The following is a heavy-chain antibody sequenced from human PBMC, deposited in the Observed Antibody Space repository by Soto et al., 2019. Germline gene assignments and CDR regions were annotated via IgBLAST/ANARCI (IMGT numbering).Heavy chain of an antibody. CDR2: IYYSGST. J-gene: IGHJ6*03. D-gene: IGHD3-3*02. CDR3: ARVGFLEWLLSPHYYYYMDV. V-gene: IGHV4-59*01. CDR1: SGSISTYY. Sequence: SETLSLTCTVSSGSISTYYWSWIRQPPGKGLEWIGYIYYSGSTNYNPSLKSRVTISVDTSKNQFSLKLSSVTAADTAVYYCARVGFLEWLLSPHYYYYMDVWGKGTTVTVSS.